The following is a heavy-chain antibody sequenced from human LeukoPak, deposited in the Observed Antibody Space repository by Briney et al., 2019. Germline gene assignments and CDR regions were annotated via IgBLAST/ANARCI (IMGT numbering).Heavy chain of an antibody. J-gene: IGHJ4*02. D-gene: IGHD6-13*01. V-gene: IGHV3-23*01. Sequence: PGGSLRLSCAASGFNFRSYAMSWVRQAPGKGLEWVSVISGRGDSTHYPDSARGRFTISRDNSKNTLFLQMNSLRAEDTAMYYCAKAHSSSWYYFGDWGQGARVTVSS. CDR2: ISGRGDST. CDR1: GFNFRSYA. CDR3: AKAHSSSWYYFGD.